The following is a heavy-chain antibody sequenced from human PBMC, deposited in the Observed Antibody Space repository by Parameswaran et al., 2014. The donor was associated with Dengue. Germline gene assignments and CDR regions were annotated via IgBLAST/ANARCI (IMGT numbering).Heavy chain of an antibody. V-gene: IGHV3-30*03. CDR3: ARALLGEVRATTFVDY. Sequence: VRQMPGKGLEWVALISYDRSNEYYADSVKGRFTISRDNSKNTLYLQMNSLRAEDTAVYYCARALLGEVRATTFVDYWGQGALVTVSS. D-gene: IGHD1-26*01. CDR2: ISYDRSNE. J-gene: IGHJ4*02.